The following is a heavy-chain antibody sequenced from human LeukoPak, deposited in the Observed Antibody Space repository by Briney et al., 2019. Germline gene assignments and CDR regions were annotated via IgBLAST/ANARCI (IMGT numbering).Heavy chain of an antibody. J-gene: IGHJ4*02. V-gene: IGHV3-23*01. CDR3: AKGKRLLDY. D-gene: IGHD6-25*01. CDR1: GFTLSTYT. CDR2: IIGSGSST. Sequence: GGSLRLSCAASGFTLSTYTMTWVRQAPGKGLEWISCIIGSGSSTYYADSVKGRFTISRDNFQNTLYLQMNILRAEDTAVYYCAKGKRLLDYWGQGTLVTVSS.